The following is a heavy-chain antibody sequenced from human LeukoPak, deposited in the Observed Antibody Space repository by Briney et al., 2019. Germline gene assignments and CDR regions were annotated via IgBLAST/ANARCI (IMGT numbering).Heavy chain of an antibody. CDR2: IRYDGSNK. V-gene: IGHV3-30*02. CDR3: ARESYYDSSGYYYLFDY. CDR1: GFTFSSYG. Sequence: GGSLRLSCAASGFTFSSYGMHWVRQAPGKGLEWVAFIRYDGSNKYYADSVKGRFTISRDNSKNTLYLQMNSLRAEDTAVYYCARESYYDSSGYYYLFDYWGQGTLVTVSS. J-gene: IGHJ4*02. D-gene: IGHD3-22*01.